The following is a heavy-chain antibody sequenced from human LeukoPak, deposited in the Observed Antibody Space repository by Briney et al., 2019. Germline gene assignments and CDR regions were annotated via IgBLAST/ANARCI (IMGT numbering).Heavy chain of an antibody. CDR3: ARCPLGRGVILPWFDP. CDR1: VGSICSGGYY. V-gene: IGHV4-31*03. Sequence: SETLSLTRTVPVGSICSGGYYWSWISQHPGEGLGWIGYIYYSGGTYYNPYLKSRVSISVNTSKNQFSLKLSSVTAADTAVYYCARCPLGRGVILPWFDPWGQGTLVTVSS. CDR2: IYYSGGT. J-gene: IGHJ5*02. D-gene: IGHD3-10*01.